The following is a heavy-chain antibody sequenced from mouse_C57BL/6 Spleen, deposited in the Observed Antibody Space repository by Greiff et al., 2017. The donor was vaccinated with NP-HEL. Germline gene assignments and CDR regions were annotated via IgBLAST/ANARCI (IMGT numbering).Heavy chain of an antibody. V-gene: IGHV5-17*01. CDR3: ARCPLRYGYFDV. CDR1: GFTFSDYG. Sequence: EVKLMESGGGLVKPGGSLKLSCAASGFTFSDYGMHWVRQAPEKGLEWVAYISSGSSTIYYADTVKGRFTISRDNAKNTLFLQMTSLRSEDTAMYYCARCPLRYGYFDVWGTGTTVTVSS. J-gene: IGHJ1*03. CDR2: ISSGSSTI. D-gene: IGHD1-1*01.